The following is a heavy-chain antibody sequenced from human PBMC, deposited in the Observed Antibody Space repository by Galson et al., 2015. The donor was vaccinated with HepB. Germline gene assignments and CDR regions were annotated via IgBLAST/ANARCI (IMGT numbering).Heavy chain of an antibody. CDR3: ARDHNGDYGSCDY. J-gene: IGHJ4*02. CDR2: IKQDGSEK. CDR1: GFTFSSYW. D-gene: IGHD4-17*01. Sequence: SLRLSCAASGFTFSSYWMSWVRQAPGKGLEWVANIKQDGSEKYYVDSVKGRFTISRDNAKNSLYLQMNSLRAEDTAVYYCARDHNGDYGSCDYWGQGTLVTVSS. V-gene: IGHV3-7*01.